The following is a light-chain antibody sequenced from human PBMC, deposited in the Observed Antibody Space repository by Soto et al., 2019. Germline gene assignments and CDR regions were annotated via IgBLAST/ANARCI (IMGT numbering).Light chain of an antibody. J-gene: IGLJ2*01. CDR1: SSDVGGYNY. CDR3: SSYTSSSTRDVV. CDR2: DVS. Sequence: QSALTQPASVSGSPGQSITISCTGTSSDVGGYNYVSWYQQHPGKAPKLMIYDVSNRPSGVSNRFSGSKSGNTASLPISGLQAEDEDDDYCSSYTSSSTRDVVFGGGTKVTVL. V-gene: IGLV2-14*01.